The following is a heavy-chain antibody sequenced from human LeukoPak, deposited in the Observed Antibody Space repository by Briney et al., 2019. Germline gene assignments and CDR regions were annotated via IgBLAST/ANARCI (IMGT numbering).Heavy chain of an antibody. CDR1: GYTFTSYG. J-gene: IGHJ4*02. CDR3: AREDDILYYFDY. Sequence: GESLKISCKASGYTFTSYGISWVRQAPGQGLEWMGWISAYNGNTNYAQKLQGRVTMTTDTSTSTAYMELRSLRSDDTAVYYCAREDDILYYFDYWGQGTLVTVSS. V-gene: IGHV1-18*01. CDR2: ISAYNGNT. D-gene: IGHD3-9*01.